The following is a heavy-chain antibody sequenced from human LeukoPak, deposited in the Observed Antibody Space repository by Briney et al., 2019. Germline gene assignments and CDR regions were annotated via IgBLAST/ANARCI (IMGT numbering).Heavy chain of an antibody. V-gene: IGHV4-38-2*02. D-gene: IGHD6-6*01. CDR3: ARDMAARDFDY. CDR2: IYHSGST. Sequence: SETLSLTCTVSGYSISSGYHWGWIRQPPGKGLEGIGSIYHSGSTYYKPSLKGRVTISIDTSKNQFSLNLSSVTAADTAVYYCARDMAARDFDYWGQGTLVTVSS. CDR1: GYSISSGYH. J-gene: IGHJ4*02.